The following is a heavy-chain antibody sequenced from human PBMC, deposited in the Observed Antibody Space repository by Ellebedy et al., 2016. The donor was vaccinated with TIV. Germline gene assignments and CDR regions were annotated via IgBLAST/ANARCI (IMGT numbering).Heavy chain of an antibody. D-gene: IGHD3-22*01. J-gene: IGHJ3*02. CDR1: GGSISSYY. Sequence: MPSETLSLTCTVSGGSISSYYWSWIRQPPGKGLEWIGYIYYSGSTNYNPSLKSPVTISVDTSKNQFSLKLSSVTAADTAVYYCARGAYYDRDHAFDIWGQGTMVTVSS. CDR2: IYYSGST. V-gene: IGHV4-59*01. CDR3: ARGAYYDRDHAFDI.